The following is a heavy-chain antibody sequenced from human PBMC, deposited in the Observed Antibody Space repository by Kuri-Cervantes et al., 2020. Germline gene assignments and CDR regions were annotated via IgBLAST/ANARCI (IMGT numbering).Heavy chain of an antibody. CDR3: ARVGRAVAGGSDGYYYYGMDV. CDR2: ISAYNGNT. V-gene: IGHV1-18*04. Sequence: ASVKVSCKASGYTFTSYYMHWVRQAPGQGLEWMGWISAYNGNTNYAQKLQGRVTMTTDTSTSTAYMELRSLRSDDTAVYYCARVGRAVAGGSDGYYYYGMDVWGQGTTVTVSS. D-gene: IGHD6-19*01. CDR1: GYTFTSYY. J-gene: IGHJ6*02.